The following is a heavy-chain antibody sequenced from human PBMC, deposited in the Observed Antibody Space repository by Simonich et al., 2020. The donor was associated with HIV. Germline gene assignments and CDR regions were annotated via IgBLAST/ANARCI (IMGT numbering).Heavy chain of an antibody. D-gene: IGHD5-12*01. Sequence: QVQLQQWGAGLLKPSETLSLTCAVFGGSFSGYYWTWIRQPPGEGLEWIWEINHRGITNHNPYIKSRVTTSVDTSKNQFSLKLSSVTAADTAVYYCARRTGYDLDYWGQGTLVTVSS. CDR2: INHRGIT. CDR3: ARRTGYDLDY. J-gene: IGHJ4*02. CDR1: GGSFSGYY. V-gene: IGHV4-34*01.